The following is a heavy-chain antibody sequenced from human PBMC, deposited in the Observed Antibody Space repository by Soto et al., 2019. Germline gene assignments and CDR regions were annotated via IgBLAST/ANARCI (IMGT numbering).Heavy chain of an antibody. CDR3: AREDILGTRSFDY. CDR2: ISSNSVTI. D-gene: IGHD1-26*01. V-gene: IGHV3-48*02. CDR1: GFIFSKYS. J-gene: IGHJ4*02. Sequence: GGSLRLSCGASGFIFSKYSMNWVRQAPGKGMEWLSYISSNSVTIYYADSVRGRFTIFRDNAKNSLYLQMNSLRDEDTAVYYCAREDILGTRSFDYWGQGALVTVSS.